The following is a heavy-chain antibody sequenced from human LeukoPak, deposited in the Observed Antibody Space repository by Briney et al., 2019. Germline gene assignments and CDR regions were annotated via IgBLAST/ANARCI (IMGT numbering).Heavy chain of an antibody. D-gene: IGHD2-15*01. CDR2: IIPIFGIA. V-gene: IGHV1-69*04. Sequence: AASVKVSCKASGSTFSSYAISWVRQASGQGLEWMGRIIPIFGIANYAQKFQGRVTITADKSTSTAYMELSSLRSEDTAVYYCARTGTYCSGGSCYWGYYYYGMDVWGQGTTVTVSS. CDR1: GSTFSSYA. CDR3: ARTGTYCSGGSCYWGYYYYGMDV. J-gene: IGHJ6*02.